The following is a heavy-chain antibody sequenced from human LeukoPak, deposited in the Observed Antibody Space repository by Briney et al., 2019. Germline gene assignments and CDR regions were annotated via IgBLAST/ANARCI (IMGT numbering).Heavy chain of an antibody. J-gene: IGHJ6*03. CDR1: GFTFSDHY. CDR2: TRNKANSYTT. D-gene: IGHD3-22*01. V-gene: IGHV3-72*01. CDR3: AREDYYYDSRETEDGRYYMDV. Sequence: PGGSLRLSCAASGFTFSDHYMDWVRQAPGKGLEWVGRTRNKANSYTTEYAASVKGRFTISRDDSKNSLYLQMNSLKTEDTAVYYCAREDYYYDSRETEDGRYYMDVWGKGTTVTVSS.